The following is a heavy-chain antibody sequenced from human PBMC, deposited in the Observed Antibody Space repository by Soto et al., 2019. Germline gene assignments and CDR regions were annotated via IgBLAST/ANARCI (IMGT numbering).Heavy chain of an antibody. CDR2: ISYSGSA. Sequence: VLLQESGPGLVEPSQTLSLTCTVSGVSVTSGGFFWSWIRPPPAKGLEGIGYISYSGSAYYSPSLKSRVSIAADTSSNQFSLRLTSLTAADTAVYFCARLLCSGNSCSLGGGFDIWGQGTTVTVSS. CDR1: GVSVTSGGFF. CDR3: ARLLCSGNSCSLGGGFDI. D-gene: IGHD2-2*01. V-gene: IGHV4-31*03. J-gene: IGHJ3*02.